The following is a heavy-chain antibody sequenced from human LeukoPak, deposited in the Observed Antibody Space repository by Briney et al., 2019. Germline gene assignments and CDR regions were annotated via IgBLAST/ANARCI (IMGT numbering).Heavy chain of an antibody. D-gene: IGHD3-3*01. CDR2: ISTYNGNT. CDR1: GGTFSSYD. CDR3: ARVLRYDFWSAYYFDY. V-gene: IGHV1-18*01. Sequence: ASVKVSCKASGGTFSSYDISWVRQAPGQGLEWMAWISTYNGNTSYAQKVQGRATMTTDTSTSAAYMELRSLRSDDTAVYYCARVLRYDFWSAYYFDYWGQGTLVTVSS. J-gene: IGHJ4*02.